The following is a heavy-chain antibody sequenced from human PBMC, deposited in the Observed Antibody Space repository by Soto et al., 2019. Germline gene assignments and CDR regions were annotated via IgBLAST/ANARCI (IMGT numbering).Heavy chain of an antibody. CDR3: EREGAHYTPLDH. J-gene: IGHJ4*02. Sequence: ASVKVSCKASGYTFTDYAIHWVRQAPVQVLEWMVWINVGNGNTGYSRKFQGRVTNARDMSASTAYIEVTSLTSEDTAIYYCEREGAHYTPLDHWGQGTLVTVSS. CDR1: GYTFTDYA. V-gene: IGHV1-3*01. D-gene: IGHD2-15*01. CDR2: INVGNGNT.